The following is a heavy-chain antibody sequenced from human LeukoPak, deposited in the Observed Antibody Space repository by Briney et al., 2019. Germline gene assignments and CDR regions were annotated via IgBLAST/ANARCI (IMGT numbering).Heavy chain of an antibody. Sequence: GGSLRLSCAASGFTFSSYWMTWVRQAPGKGLEWVANVNQDGSAKYYVDSVKGRFTISRDNAKNSLYLQMNSLRAEDTSVYYCARGGYSLGYGGYWGQGTLVTVSS. V-gene: IGHV3-7*01. CDR1: GFTFSSYW. D-gene: IGHD5-18*01. CDR2: VNQDGSAK. J-gene: IGHJ4*02. CDR3: ARGGYSLGYGGY.